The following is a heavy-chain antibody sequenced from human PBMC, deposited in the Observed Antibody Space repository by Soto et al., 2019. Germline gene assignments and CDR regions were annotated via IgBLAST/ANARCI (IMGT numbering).Heavy chain of an antibody. CDR2: ISYDGSNK. J-gene: IGHJ4*02. CDR1: GFTFSSYG. V-gene: IGHV3-30*18. Sequence: GGSLRLSCAASGFTFSSYGMHWVRQAPGKGLEWVAVISYDGSNKYYADSVKGRFTISRDNSKNTLYLQMNSLRAEDTAAYYCAKGSDILTGYCDYWGQGTLVTVSS. CDR3: AKGSDILTGYCDY. D-gene: IGHD3-9*01.